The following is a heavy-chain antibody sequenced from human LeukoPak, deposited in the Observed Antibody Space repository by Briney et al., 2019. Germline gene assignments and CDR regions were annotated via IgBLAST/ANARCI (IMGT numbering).Heavy chain of an antibody. D-gene: IGHD6-13*01. CDR3: AKDQSSTSSWSPI. V-gene: IGHV3-23*01. J-gene: IGHJ1*01. CDR1: GFTFDDYG. CDR2: ISGSGWNT. Sequence: GGSLRLSCAASGFTFDDYGMSWVRQAPARGLEGGSGISGSGWNTYYADAVKGRFTISRDNSKNTMCLQMNNLRPEDKAEYYCAKDQSSTSSWSPIWGQGHVVPVSS.